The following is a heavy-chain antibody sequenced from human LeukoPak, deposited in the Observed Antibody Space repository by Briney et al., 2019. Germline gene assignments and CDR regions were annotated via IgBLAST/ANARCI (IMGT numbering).Heavy chain of an antibody. V-gene: IGHV1-2*02. CDR2: INPNNGGT. CDR3: ARDLDYYGSGSFFNI. D-gene: IGHD3-10*01. CDR1: GYIFTGYY. Sequence: GASVKVSCKASGYIFTGYYMHWVRQAPGQGLEWMGWINPNNGGTKSAQKFQGRVTMTRDTSITTAYMELSRLRSDDTAVYYCARDLDYYGSGSFFNIWGQGTMVTVSS. J-gene: IGHJ3*02.